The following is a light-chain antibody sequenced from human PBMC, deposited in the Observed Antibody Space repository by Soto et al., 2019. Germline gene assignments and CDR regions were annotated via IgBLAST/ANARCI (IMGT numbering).Light chain of an antibody. Sequence: QSALTPPASVSGSPGQSITISCTGTSSDIGTYNYVSWYQQHPGKAPKLVIYEVTKRPSGVPDRFSGSKSGNTASLTVAGLQAEDEADYYCSSFTGASTIFGTGTKLTVL. CDR1: SSDIGTYNY. V-gene: IGLV2-14*01. CDR2: EVT. J-gene: IGLJ1*01. CDR3: SSFTGASTI.